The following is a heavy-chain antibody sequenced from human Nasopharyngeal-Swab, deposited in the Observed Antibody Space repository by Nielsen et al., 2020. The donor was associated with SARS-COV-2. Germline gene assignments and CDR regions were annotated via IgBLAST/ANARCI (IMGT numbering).Heavy chain of an antibody. CDR2: ISTDNGNR. D-gene: IGHD6-19*01. V-gene: IGHV1-18*01. CDR1: GYTFSNNG. CDR3: ARGGYRSGPAYFDF. J-gene: IGHJ4*02. Sequence: VSVKVSCKASGYTFSNNGISWVRQGPGQGLEWLGWISTDNGNRNYAQKVLGRVTMTTDTSTSTVYMELRSLRSDDTAVYYCARGGYRSGPAYFDFWGQGALVIVSS.